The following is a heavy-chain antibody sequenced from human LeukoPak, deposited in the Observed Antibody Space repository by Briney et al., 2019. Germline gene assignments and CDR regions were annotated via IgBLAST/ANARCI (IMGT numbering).Heavy chain of an antibody. CDR2: INSDGSDT. CDR1: GFTFNSYW. V-gene: IGHV3-74*01. Sequence: GGSLRLSCAASGFTFNSYWFHWVRHAPGKGLVWVSRINSDGSDTIYADSVKGRFTISRDNAKSTVYLQMNSPKAEDTAVYYCARGGYHHGFDIWGQGTMVTVSS. CDR3: ARGGYHHGFDI. D-gene: IGHD2-15*01. J-gene: IGHJ3*02.